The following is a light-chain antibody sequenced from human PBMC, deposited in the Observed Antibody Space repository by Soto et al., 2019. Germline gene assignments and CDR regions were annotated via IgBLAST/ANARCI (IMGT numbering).Light chain of an antibody. CDR2: DAS. CDR1: KDISNY. Sequence: DIEMTQCPSSLSASVGDRVTITCQASKDISNYLNWYQQKTGRAPKLLIYDASSLESGVSSRFSGSGSGTHFTFTISSLQPDDIATYYCQQYEDFPLTFGQGTRLDIK. V-gene: IGKV1-33*01. J-gene: IGKJ5*01. CDR3: QQYEDFPLT.